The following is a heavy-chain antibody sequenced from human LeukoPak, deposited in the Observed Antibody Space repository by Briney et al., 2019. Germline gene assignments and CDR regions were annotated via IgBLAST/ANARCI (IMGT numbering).Heavy chain of an antibody. CDR1: GGSISSYH. J-gene: IGHJ3*02. Sequence: SETLSLTCTVSGGSISSYHWSWIRQPPGKGLQWIGFIYSSGSTNYNPSLKSRVTISLDTSKNQFSLRVSSVTSADSAVYYCARGNSGYDYAFDIWGQGTMVTVSS. D-gene: IGHD5-12*01. V-gene: IGHV4-59*01. CDR3: ARGNSGYDYAFDI. CDR2: IYSSGST.